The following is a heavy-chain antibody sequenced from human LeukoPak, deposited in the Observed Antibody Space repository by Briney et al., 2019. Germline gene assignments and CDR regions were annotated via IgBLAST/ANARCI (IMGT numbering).Heavy chain of an antibody. J-gene: IGHJ4*02. D-gene: IGHD3-22*01. CDR2: IYYSGST. Sequence: SETLSLTCTVSGGSISSYYWSWIRQPPGKGLEWIGCIYYSGSTNYNPSLKSRVTISVDTSKNQFSLKLSSVTAADTAVYYCARGPDSSGYYFFDYWGQGTLVTVSS. CDR1: GGSISSYY. CDR3: ARGPDSSGYYFFDY. V-gene: IGHV4-59*01.